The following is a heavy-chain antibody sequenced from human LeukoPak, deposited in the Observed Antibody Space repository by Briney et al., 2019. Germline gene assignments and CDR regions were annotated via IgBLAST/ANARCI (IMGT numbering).Heavy chain of an antibody. Sequence: SETLSLTCGVYGGSFSGYYWSWIRQPPGKGLEWIGEINHSGSTYYNPSLKSRVTISVDTSKNQFSLKLTSVTAADTAVYYCASRKVYAHWFDPWGQGTLVTVSS. D-gene: IGHD2-8*01. J-gene: IGHJ5*02. CDR2: INHSGST. V-gene: IGHV4-34*01. CDR1: GGSFSGYY. CDR3: ASRKVYAHWFDP.